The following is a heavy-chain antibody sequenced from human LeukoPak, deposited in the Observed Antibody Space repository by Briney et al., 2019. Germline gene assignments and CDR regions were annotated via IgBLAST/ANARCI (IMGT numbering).Heavy chain of an antibody. CDR2: IYTSGST. D-gene: IGHD3-10*01. CDR1: GGSISSYY. J-gene: IGHJ4*02. CDR3: ARTRRGVVRGVRWNYFDY. Sequence: SETLSLTCTVSGGSISSYYWSWIRQPAGKGLEWIGRIYTSGSTNYNPSLKSRVTISVDTSKNQFSLKLSSVTAADTAVYYCARTRRGVVRGVRWNYFDYWGQGTLVTVSS. V-gene: IGHV4-4*07.